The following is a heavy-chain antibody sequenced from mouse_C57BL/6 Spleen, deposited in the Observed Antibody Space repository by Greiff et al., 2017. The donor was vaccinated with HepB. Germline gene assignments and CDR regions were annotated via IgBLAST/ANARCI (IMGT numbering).Heavy chain of an antibody. D-gene: IGHD2-12*01. CDR3: SRYCYDGFYAMDY. CDR2: IYPSDSET. Sequence: QVQLQQPGAELVRPGSSVKLSCKASGYTFTSYWMDWVKQRPGQGLEWIGNIYPSDSETNYNQKFKDKATLTVDKSSSTAYMQLSSLTSEDSAVYYLSRYCYDGFYAMDYWGQGTSVTVSS. J-gene: IGHJ4*01. CDR1: GYTFTSYW. V-gene: IGHV1-61*01.